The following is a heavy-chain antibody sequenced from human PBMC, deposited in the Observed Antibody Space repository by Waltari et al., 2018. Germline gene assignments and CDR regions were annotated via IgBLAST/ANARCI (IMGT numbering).Heavy chain of an antibody. D-gene: IGHD2-21*01. Sequence: QVQLQESGPGLVKPSQTLSLTCTVSGGSISSGGYYWSWIRQHPGKGLAWIGYIYYSGSTSYNPSLKSRVTISVDTSKNQFSLKLSSVTAADTAVYYCARDGVIERGLFDYWGQGTLVTVSS. CDR3: ARDGVIERGLFDY. V-gene: IGHV4-31*03. J-gene: IGHJ4*02. CDR2: IYYSGST. CDR1: GGSISSGGYY.